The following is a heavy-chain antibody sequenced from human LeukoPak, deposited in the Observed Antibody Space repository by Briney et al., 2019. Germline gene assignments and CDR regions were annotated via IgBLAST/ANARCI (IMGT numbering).Heavy chain of an antibody. V-gene: IGHV4-59*08. CDR3: ASLGGYTYGSLDY. D-gene: IGHD5-18*01. CDR2: IYNSGST. Sequence: PSETLSLTCTVSGGSITYYYWSWIRQPPGKGLEWIGYIYNSGSTSYNPSLKSRVTISIDTSKNQFSLKLNSVTAADTAVYYCASLGGYTYGSLDYWGQGTLVNVSS. J-gene: IGHJ4*02. CDR1: GGSITYYY.